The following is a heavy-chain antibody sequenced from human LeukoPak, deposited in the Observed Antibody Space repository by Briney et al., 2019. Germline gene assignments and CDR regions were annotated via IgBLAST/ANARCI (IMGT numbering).Heavy chain of an antibody. J-gene: IGHJ3*02. Sequence: MPSETLSLTCTVSGDSISYHYWSWIRQPAGKGLEWIGRIYSSASANYNPSLKSRVTMSLDTSKNQFSLNLTSVTAADTAVYYCARVLFTEEDAFDIWGQGTMVTVSS. V-gene: IGHV4-4*07. CDR1: GDSISYHY. CDR3: ARVLFTEEDAFDI. CDR2: IYSSASA.